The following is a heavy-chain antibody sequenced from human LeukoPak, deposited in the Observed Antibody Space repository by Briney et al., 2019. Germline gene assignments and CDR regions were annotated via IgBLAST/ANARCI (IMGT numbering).Heavy chain of an antibody. J-gene: IGHJ5*02. Sequence: GASVKVSCKASGYTFTSYYMHWVRQAPGQGLEWMGIINPSGGSTSYAQKFQGRVTMTRDTSISTAYMELSRLRSDDTAVYYCARVVAYNWFDPWGQGTLVTVSS. CDR3: ARVVAYNWFDP. D-gene: IGHD2-2*01. V-gene: IGHV1-46*01. CDR1: GYTFTSYY. CDR2: INPSGGST.